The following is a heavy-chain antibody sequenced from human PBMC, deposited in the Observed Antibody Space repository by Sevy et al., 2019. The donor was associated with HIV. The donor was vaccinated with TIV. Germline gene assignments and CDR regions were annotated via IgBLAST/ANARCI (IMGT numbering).Heavy chain of an antibody. Sequence: GGSLRLSCAASGFTFSSYAMSWVRQAPGKGLEWVSAISVSGGSTYYADSVKGRFTISRDNSKNTLYLQMNSLRAEDTAVYYCAKDSDYDFWSGYSHAFDIWGQGTMVTVSS. CDR2: ISVSGGST. V-gene: IGHV3-23*01. J-gene: IGHJ3*02. CDR3: AKDSDYDFWSGYSHAFDI. D-gene: IGHD3-3*01. CDR1: GFTFSSYA.